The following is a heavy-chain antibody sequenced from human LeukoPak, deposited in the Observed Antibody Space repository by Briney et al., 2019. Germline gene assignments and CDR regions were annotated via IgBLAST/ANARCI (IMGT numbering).Heavy chain of an antibody. Sequence: GGSLRLSCAASGYTVSSNYMSWARQAPGKGLEWVSVIYSGGSTYYADSVKGRFTISRDNSKNTLYLQMNSLRAEDTAVYYCARGNEVTSLDYWGQGTLVTVSS. J-gene: IGHJ4*02. CDR2: IYSGGST. CDR1: GYTVSSNY. V-gene: IGHV3-53*01. D-gene: IGHD2-21*02. CDR3: ARGNEVTSLDY.